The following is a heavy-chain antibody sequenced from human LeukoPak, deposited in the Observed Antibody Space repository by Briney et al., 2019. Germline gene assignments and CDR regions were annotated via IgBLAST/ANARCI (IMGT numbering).Heavy chain of an antibody. CDR2: IIPILGIA. V-gene: IGHV1-69*04. J-gene: IGHJ5*02. CDR1: GGTFSSYA. Sequence: SVKVSCKASGGTFSSYAISWVRQAPGQGLEWMGRIIPILGIANYAQKFQGRVTITADKSTSTAYMELSSLRSEDTAVYYCTRHLDIVVVPAALGWFDPWGQGTLVTVSS. D-gene: IGHD2-2*03. CDR3: TRHLDIVVVPAALGWFDP.